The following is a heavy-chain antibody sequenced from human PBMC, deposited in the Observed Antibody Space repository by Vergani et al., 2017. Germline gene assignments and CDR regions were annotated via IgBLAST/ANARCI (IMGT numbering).Heavy chain of an antibody. D-gene: IGHD3-16*01. V-gene: IGHV3-48*04. CDR3: ARDKSKRAPAVMGTYYYYMDV. J-gene: IGHJ6*03. CDR1: GFTFSSYS. Sequence: EVHLLESGGGLVQPGGSLRLSCAASGFTFSSYSMNWVRQAPGKGLEWVSYISSSSSTIYYADSVQGRFTISRDNSKNTLYLEMESLRVEDTAVYFCARDKSKRAPAVMGTYYYYMDVWGKGTKVTVSS. CDR2: ISSSSSTI.